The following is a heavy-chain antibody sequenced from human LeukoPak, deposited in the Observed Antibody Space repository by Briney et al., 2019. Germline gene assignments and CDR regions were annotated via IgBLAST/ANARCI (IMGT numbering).Heavy chain of an antibody. V-gene: IGHV3-7*01. CDR3: AKLRVGATDY. J-gene: IGHJ4*02. Sequence: GGSLRLSCAASGFTFSSYWMSWVRQAPGKGLEWVANIKQDGSEKYYVDSVKGLFTISRDNAKNSLYLQMNSLRAEDTAVFYCAKLRVGATDYWGQGTLVTVSS. CDR1: GFTFSSYW. D-gene: IGHD1-26*01. CDR2: IKQDGSEK.